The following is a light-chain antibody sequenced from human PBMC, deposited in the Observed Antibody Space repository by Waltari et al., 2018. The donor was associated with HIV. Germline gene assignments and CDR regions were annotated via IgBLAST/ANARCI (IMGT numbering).Light chain of an antibody. Sequence: QSALTQPASVSGSPGQSITISCTGTDTDVGTYNYVSRFQHHPGKAPKLIISEVSTRPAGVSHRFSGSKSGDTASLIISGLQAEDEASYYCTSYTTTNTWVFGGGTNLTVL. CDR2: EVS. V-gene: IGLV2-14*01. J-gene: IGLJ3*02. CDR3: TSYTTTNTWV. CDR1: DTDVGTYNY.